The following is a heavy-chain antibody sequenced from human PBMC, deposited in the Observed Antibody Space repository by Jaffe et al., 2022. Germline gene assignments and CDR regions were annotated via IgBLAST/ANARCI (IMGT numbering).Heavy chain of an antibody. CDR3: ARELRYSSGRGVAAFDI. D-gene: IGHD6-19*01. Sequence: QVQLVQSGAEVKKPGASVKVSCKASGYTFTGYYMHWVRQAPGQGLEWMGWINPNSGGTNYAQKFQGRVTMTRDTSISTAYMELSRLRSDDTAVYYCARELRYSSGRGVAAFDIWGQGTMVTVSS. CDR2: INPNSGGT. V-gene: IGHV1-2*02. J-gene: IGHJ3*02. CDR1: GYTFTGYY.